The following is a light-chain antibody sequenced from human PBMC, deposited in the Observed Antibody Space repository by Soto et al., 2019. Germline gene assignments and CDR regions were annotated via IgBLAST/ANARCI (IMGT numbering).Light chain of an antibody. Sequence: EIVLTQSPGTLSLSPGERATLSCRASQSVSSSYLAWYQQKPGQAPRLLIYDASNRATGIPARFSGSGSGTDFTLTISSLEPEDFAVYYCQQYNNWLKMFGQGTKVDIK. CDR2: DAS. V-gene: IGKV3-11*01. J-gene: IGKJ1*01. CDR3: QQYNNWLKM. CDR1: QSVSSSY.